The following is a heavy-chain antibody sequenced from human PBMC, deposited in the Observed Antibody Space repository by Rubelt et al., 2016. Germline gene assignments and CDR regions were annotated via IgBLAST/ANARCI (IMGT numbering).Heavy chain of an antibody. V-gene: IGHV4-39*07. CDR3: ARDDYGGKSVYYGMDV. Sequence: QVQLQESGPGLVKPSETLSLTCTVSGGSISSSSYYWGWIRQPPGKGLEWIGEINHSGSTNYNPSLTSAVTISVDTSKNQFSLKLSSVTAADTAVYYCARDDYGGKSVYYGMDVWGQGTTVTVSS. CDR2: INHSGST. CDR1: GGSISSSSYY. J-gene: IGHJ6*02. D-gene: IGHD4-23*01.